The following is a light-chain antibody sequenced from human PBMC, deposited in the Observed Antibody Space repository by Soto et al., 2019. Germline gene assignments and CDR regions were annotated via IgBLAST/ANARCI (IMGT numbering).Light chain of an antibody. J-gene: IGKJ1*01. V-gene: IGKV1-6*01. CDR1: QGIGNA. Sequence: ASHSAQAPSYLYASVEDRVTISCRASQGIGNALGWHQQKPGKPPKVLIYGASNLQSGVPPRFSGSGSGTDFTLAISSLQPEGSATYYYLRVINYPWTFGQGT. CDR2: GAS. CDR3: LRVINYPWT.